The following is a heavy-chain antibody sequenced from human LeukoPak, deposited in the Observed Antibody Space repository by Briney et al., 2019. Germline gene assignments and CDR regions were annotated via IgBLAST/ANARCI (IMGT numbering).Heavy chain of an antibody. CDR3: ASLAAAGDNWFDP. CDR1: GGSFSGYY. V-gene: IGHV4-34*01. D-gene: IGHD6-13*01. J-gene: IGHJ5*02. CDR2: INHSGST. Sequence: PSETLSLTCAVYGGSFSGYYWSWIRQPPGKGLEWIGEINHSGSTNYNPSLKSRVTISVDTSKNQFSLKLSSVTPADTAVYYCASLAAAGDNWFDPWGQGTLVTVSS.